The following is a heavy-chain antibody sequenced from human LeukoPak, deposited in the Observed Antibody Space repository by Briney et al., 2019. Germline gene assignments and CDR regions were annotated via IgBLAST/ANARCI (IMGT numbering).Heavy chain of an antibody. CDR3: AKAYGDH. Sequence: PGGSLRLSCAASGFTFNINAMSWVRQAPGKGLEWVSSIIWSGDNTYYADSVKGRFTISRDNSKNTLYLQMNSLRAEDTAVYYCAKAYGDHWGQGTLVTVLS. V-gene: IGHV3-23*01. CDR1: GFTFNINA. J-gene: IGHJ4*02. D-gene: IGHD4-17*01. CDR2: IIWSGDNT.